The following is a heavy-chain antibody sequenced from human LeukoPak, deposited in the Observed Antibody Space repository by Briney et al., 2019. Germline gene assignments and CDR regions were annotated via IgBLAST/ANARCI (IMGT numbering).Heavy chain of an antibody. D-gene: IGHD3-22*01. V-gene: IGHV1-8*01. CDR3: ARENYYDSSGYWYYYYYMDV. CDR1: GYTFTSYD. Sequence: GASVKVSCKASGYTFTSYDINWVRQATGQGLEWMGWMNPNSGNTGYAQKFQGRVTMTRNTSISTAYMELSSLRSEDTAVYYCARENYYDSSGYWYYYYYMDVWGKGTTVTISS. CDR2: MNPNSGNT. J-gene: IGHJ6*03.